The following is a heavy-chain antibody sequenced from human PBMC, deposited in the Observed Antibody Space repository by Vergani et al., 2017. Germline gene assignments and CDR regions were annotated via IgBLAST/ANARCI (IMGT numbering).Heavy chain of an antibody. J-gene: IGHJ6*02. D-gene: IGHD6-19*01. CDR2: ISYDGSNK. CDR3: AKEQATHVWGSSGWTNYYYYGMDV. V-gene: IGHV3-30*18. Sequence: VQLVQSGGGVVQPGRSLRLSCAASGFTFSSYGMHWVRQAPGKGLEWVAVISYDGSNKYYADSVKGRFTISRDNSKNTLYLQMNSLRAEDTAVYYCAKEQATHVWGSSGWTNYYYYGMDVWGQGTTVTVSS. CDR1: GFTFSSYG.